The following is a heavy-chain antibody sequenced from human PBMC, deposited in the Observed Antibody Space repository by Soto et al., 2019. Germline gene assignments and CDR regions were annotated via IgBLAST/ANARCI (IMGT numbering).Heavy chain of an antibody. D-gene: IGHD6-13*01. Sequence: EVQLLESGGGLVQPGGSLRLSCAAYGFTFSSYGMSWFRQALGKVLEWVSGISGSGGRTYYADSVKGRFTISRDNPKNTLYRQRNSLRAEDTAVDYCAKEGRYSSSRGYFDYWGQGSLVTVSS. CDR2: ISGSGGRT. CDR3: AKEGRYSSSRGYFDY. CDR1: GFTFSSYG. V-gene: IGHV3-23*01. J-gene: IGHJ4*02.